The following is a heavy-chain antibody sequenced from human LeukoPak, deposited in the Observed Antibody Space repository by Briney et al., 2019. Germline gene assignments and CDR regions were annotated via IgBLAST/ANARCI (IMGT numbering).Heavy chain of an antibody. J-gene: IGHJ3*02. V-gene: IGHV3-7*01. CDR1: GFTFSSYW. D-gene: IGHD6-19*01. CDR3: ARGSSGWYWEGAFDI. CDR2: IKQDGSEK. Sequence: PGGSLRLSCAASGFTFSSYWMSWVRQAPGKGLEWVANIKQDGSEKYYVDSVKGRFTISRDNAKNSLYLQMNSLRAEDTAVYYCARGSSGWYWEGAFDIWGQGTMVTVSS.